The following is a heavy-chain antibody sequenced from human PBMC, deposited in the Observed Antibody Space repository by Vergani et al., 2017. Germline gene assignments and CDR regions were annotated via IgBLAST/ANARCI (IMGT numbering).Heavy chain of an antibody. Sequence: EVQLVESGGGLVQPGGSLRLSCAASGFTVSSNYMSWVRQAPGKGLEWVSVIYSGGSTYYADSVKGRFTISRDNSKNTLYLQMNSLRAEDTAVYYCAKDEGRWLQYAGAFDIWGQGTMVTVSS. D-gene: IGHD5-24*01. CDR2: IYSGGST. CDR1: GFTVSSNY. J-gene: IGHJ3*02. CDR3: AKDEGRWLQYAGAFDI. V-gene: IGHV3-66*01.